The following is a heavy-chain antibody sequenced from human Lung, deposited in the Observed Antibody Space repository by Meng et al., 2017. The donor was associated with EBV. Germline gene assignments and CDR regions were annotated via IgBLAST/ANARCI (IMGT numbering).Heavy chain of an antibody. V-gene: IGHV3-74*01. D-gene: IGHD1-14*01. CDR2: INEDGTIT. CDR1: EFTLRRYW. CDR3: SRDLAGSDDY. J-gene: IGHJ4*02. Sequence: EVALVGSGGALVQPGGSLRLSCAASEFTLRRYWMHWVRQGPGKEPLWVSRINEDGTITNYADSVKGRFTISRDNAKNTLYLQMNNLRAEDTAVYYCSRDLAGSDDYWGRGTLVTVSS.